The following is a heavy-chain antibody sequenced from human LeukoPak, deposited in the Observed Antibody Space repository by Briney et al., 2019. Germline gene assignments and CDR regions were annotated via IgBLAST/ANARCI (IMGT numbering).Heavy chain of an antibody. V-gene: IGHV3-23*01. Sequence: GGSLRLSCAAFGFTFSSYAMSWVRQAPGKGLEWVSAISGSGGSTYYADSVKGRFTISRDNSKNTLYLQMNSLRAEDTAVYYCAKDLAGYSSGWYHYWGQGTLVTVSS. CDR3: AKDLAGYSSGWYHY. CDR1: GFTFSSYA. J-gene: IGHJ4*02. D-gene: IGHD6-19*01. CDR2: ISGSGGST.